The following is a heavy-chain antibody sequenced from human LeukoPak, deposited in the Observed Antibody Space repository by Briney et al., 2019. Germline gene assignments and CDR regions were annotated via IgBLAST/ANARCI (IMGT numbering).Heavy chain of an antibody. D-gene: IGHD6-13*01. J-gene: IGHJ4*02. CDR3: ARYSSTRYIDY. V-gene: IGHV6-1*01. CDR1: GDSVSSNSAA. Sequence: SQTLSLTCAISGDSVSSNSAAWNWFRQSPSRGLEWLGRTYYRSKWYSDYAVSVRSRITINPDTSKNQFSLQLDSVTPEDTAVYYCARYSSTRYIDYWGQGTLVTVSS. CDR2: TYYRSKWYS.